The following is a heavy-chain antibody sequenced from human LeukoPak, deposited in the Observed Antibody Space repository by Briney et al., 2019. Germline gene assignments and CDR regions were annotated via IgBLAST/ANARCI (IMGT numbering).Heavy chain of an antibody. Sequence: SVKVSCKASGYTFTGYYMHWVRQAPGQGLEWMGWINPNSGGTNYAQKFQGRVTMTRDTSISTAYMELSRLRSDDTAVYYCASGGDVVVVAATQLPDYWGQGTLVTVSS. D-gene: IGHD2-15*01. V-gene: IGHV1-2*02. CDR2: INPNSGGT. J-gene: IGHJ4*02. CDR3: ASGGDVVVVAATQLPDY. CDR1: GYTFTGYY.